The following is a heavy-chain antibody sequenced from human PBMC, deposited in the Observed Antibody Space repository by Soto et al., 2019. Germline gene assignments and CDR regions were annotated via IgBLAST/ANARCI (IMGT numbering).Heavy chain of an antibody. V-gene: IGHV3-30*18. Sequence: PGGSLRLSCAASGFTFSSYGMHWVRQAPGKGLEWVAVISYDGSNKYYADSVKGRFTISRDNSKNTLYLQMNSLRAEDTAVYYCAKGGSPHYDSSGFFDYWGQGTLVTVSS. CDR3: AKGGSPHYDSSGFFDY. CDR1: GFTFSSYG. J-gene: IGHJ4*02. D-gene: IGHD3-22*01. CDR2: ISYDGSNK.